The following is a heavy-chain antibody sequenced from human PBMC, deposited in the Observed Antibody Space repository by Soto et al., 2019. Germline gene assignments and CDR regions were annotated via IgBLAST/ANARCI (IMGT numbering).Heavy chain of an antibody. CDR3: TSFMVGTTPY. V-gene: IGHV3-73*02. CDR1: GFTFSDSA. D-gene: IGHD1-26*01. Sequence: EVQLVESGGGLVQPGGSLKLSCAASGFTFSDSAMHWVRQAAGKGLEWVGRIRSKANTYATAYAASVKGRFTISRDDSKNTAYLQMNSPKTEDTAVYYCTSFMVGTTPYWGQGTLVTVSS. J-gene: IGHJ4*02. CDR2: IRSKANTYAT.